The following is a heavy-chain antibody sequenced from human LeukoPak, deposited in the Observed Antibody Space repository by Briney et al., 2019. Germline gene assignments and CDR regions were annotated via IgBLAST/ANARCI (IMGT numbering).Heavy chain of an antibody. J-gene: IGHJ6*03. CDR3: ARVNGASTPYYYYYYYMDV. CDR2: INSDGSST. V-gene: IGHV3-74*01. Sequence: GGSLRLSCAASGFTFSSYWMHWVRQAPGKGLVWVSRINSDGSSTSYADSVKGRFTISRDNAKNTLYLQMNSLRAEDTAVYYCARVNGASTPYYYYYYYMDVWGKGTTVTVSS. D-gene: IGHD2-15*01. CDR1: GFTFSSYW.